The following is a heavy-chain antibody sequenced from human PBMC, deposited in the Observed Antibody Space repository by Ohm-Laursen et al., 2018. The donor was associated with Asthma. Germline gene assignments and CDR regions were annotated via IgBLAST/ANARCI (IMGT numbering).Heavy chain of an antibody. D-gene: IGHD3-16*01. CDR1: GFTFSSYS. J-gene: IGHJ5*02. CDR2: ISSSSSTI. Sequence: GSLRLSCAASGFTFSSYSMNWVRQAPGKGLEWVSYISSSSSTIYYADSVKGRFTISRDNAKNSLYLQMNSLRDEDTAVYYCARGGHYDYVWEKNWFDPWGQGTLVTVSS. V-gene: IGHV3-48*02. CDR3: ARGGHYDYVWEKNWFDP.